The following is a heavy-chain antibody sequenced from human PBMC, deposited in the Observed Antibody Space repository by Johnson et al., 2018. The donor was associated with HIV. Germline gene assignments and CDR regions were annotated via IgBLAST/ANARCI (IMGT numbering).Heavy chain of an antibody. D-gene: IGHD3-3*01. Sequence: VQLVESGGGVVQPGRSLRLSCAASEFTFSSYAMHWVRQAPGKGLEWVAVISYDGSNKHYVDSVKGRFTISRDNSKNTLYLQMNSLRAEDTAVYYCARDHDGLWGQGTMVTVSS. J-gene: IGHJ3*01. V-gene: IGHV3-30-3*01. CDR3: ARDHDGL. CDR1: EFTFSSYA. CDR2: ISYDGSNK.